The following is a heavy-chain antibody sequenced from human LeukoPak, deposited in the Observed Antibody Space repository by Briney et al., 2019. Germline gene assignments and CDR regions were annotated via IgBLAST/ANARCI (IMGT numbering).Heavy chain of an antibody. CDR2: ISGSGGST. D-gene: IGHD6-19*01. CDR3: AKDMQQWLVRWYYFDY. J-gene: IGHJ4*02. V-gene: IGHV3-23*01. CDR1: GFTFSSYA. Sequence: GGSLRLSCAASGFTFSSYAMGWVRQAPGKGLEWVSAISGSGGSTYYADSVKGRFTISRDNSKNTLYLQMNSLRAEDTAVYYCAKDMQQWLVRWYYFDYWGQGTLVTVSS.